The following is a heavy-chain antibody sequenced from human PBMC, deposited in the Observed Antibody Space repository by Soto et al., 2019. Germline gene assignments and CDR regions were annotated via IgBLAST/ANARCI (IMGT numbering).Heavy chain of an antibody. CDR1: GGSISGSSYY. J-gene: IGHJ5*02. D-gene: IGHD1-26*01. CDR2: IYFTGTT. V-gene: IGHV4-39*01. Sequence: SETLSLTCTVSGGSISGSSYYWAWLRQPPGKGLEWIGSIYFTGTTYYNPSLKSRVFISVNTSKNQFSLKVNSVTAAHTAVYFCARLYSASDAWFDPWGQGTLVTVSS. CDR3: ARLYSASDAWFDP.